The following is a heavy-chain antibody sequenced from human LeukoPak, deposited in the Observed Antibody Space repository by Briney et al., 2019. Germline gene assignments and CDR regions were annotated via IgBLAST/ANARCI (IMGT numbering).Heavy chain of an antibody. CDR3: ARAVYDYIWGSYRFDY. J-gene: IGHJ4*02. V-gene: IGHV4-31*03. CDR2: IYYSGST. D-gene: IGHD3-16*02. CDR1: GGSISSGGYY. Sequence: PSETLSLTCTVSGGSISSGGYYWSWIRQHPGKGLEWIGFIYYSGSTYYNPSLKSRVTFSVDTSKNQFSLRLSSVNAADTAVYYCARAVYDYIWGSYRFDYWGQGTLVTVSS.